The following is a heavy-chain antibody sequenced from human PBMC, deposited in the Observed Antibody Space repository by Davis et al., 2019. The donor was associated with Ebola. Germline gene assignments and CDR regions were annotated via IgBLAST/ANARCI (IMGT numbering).Heavy chain of an antibody. CDR1: GFTVSSNY. Sequence: GGSLRLSCAASGFTVSSNYMSWVRQAPGKGLEWVSVIYSGGSTYYADSVKGRFTISRDNSKNTLYLQMNSLRAEDTAVYYCAREGTIRGVNFDYWGQGTLVTVSS. CDR3: AREGTIRGVNFDY. CDR2: IYSGGST. D-gene: IGHD3-10*01. V-gene: IGHV3-53*01. J-gene: IGHJ4*02.